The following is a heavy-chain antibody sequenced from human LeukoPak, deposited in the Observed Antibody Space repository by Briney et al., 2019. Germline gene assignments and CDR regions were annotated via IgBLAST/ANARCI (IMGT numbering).Heavy chain of an antibody. D-gene: IGHD3-22*01. V-gene: IGHV4-39*01. CDR2: IYYSGNT. CDR1: GGSISSSSYY. J-gene: IGHJ4*02. Sequence: PSETLSLTCIVSGGSISSSSYYWGWIRQPPGKGLEWIGNIYYSGNTYYNPSLKSRVTISVDTSKKQVSLRLTSVTAADTAVYYCARGGNHYDTSGYLLDSWGQGTLVTISS. CDR3: ARGGNHYDTSGYLLDS.